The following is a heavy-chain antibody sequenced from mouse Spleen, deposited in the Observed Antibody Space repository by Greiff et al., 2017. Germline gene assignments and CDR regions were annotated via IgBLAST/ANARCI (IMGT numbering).Heavy chain of an antibody. CDR2: IYPGSGNT. V-gene: IGHV1-77*01. CDR3: ARGGAY. CDR1: GYTFTDYY. Sequence: KQSGAELARPGASVKLSCKASGYTFTDYYINWVKQRTGQGLEWIGEIYPGSGNTYYNEKFKGKATLTADKSSSTAYMQLSSLTSEDSAVYFCARGGAYWGQGTTLTVSS. J-gene: IGHJ2*01.